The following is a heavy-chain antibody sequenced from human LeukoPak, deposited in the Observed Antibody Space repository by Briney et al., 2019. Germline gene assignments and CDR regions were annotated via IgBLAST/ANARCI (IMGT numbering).Heavy chain of an antibody. J-gene: IGHJ4*02. Sequence: GASVKVSCKASGYTFTGYYIHWVRQAPGQGLEWMGWIRPNGGGSKYAQKLQGRVTMTRDTSISTTYMELSGLTSDDTAVHYCSRDSVDSNAWDFDYWGQGTLVTVSS. CDR3: SRDSVDSNAWDFDY. D-gene: IGHD6-19*01. CDR1: GYTFTGYY. CDR2: IRPNGGGS. V-gene: IGHV1-2*02.